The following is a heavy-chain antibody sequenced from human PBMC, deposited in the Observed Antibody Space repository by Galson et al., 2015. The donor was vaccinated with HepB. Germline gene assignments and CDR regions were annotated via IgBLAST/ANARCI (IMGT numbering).Heavy chain of an antibody. Sequence: YLRLSCAASGFTFRSYAMHWVRQAPGKGLASVSAISRSGGSTYYADSVKGRFTISRDNSKNTLYLQMSSLRAEDTAVYYCVKGPASAPLRNWFDPWGQGTLVTVSS. D-gene: IGHD2-2*01. V-gene: IGHV3-64D*06. CDR1: GFTFRSYA. J-gene: IGHJ5*02. CDR2: ISRSGGST. CDR3: VKGPASAPLRNWFDP.